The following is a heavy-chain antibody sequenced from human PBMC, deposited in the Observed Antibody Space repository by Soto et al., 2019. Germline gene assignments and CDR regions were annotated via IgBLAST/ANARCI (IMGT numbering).Heavy chain of an antibody. CDR1: GFTFSSYA. J-gene: IGHJ2*01. CDR3: ATQGEYYYDSSGYFAIPRYWYFDL. V-gene: IGHV3-23*01. Sequence: EVQLLESGGGLVQPGGSLRLSCAASGFTFSSYAMSWVRQAPGKGLEWVSAISGSGGSTYHADSVKGRFTISRDNSKNTLYLQMNSLRAEDTAVYYCATQGEYYYDSSGYFAIPRYWYFDLWGRGTLVTVSS. CDR2: ISGSGGST. D-gene: IGHD3-22*01.